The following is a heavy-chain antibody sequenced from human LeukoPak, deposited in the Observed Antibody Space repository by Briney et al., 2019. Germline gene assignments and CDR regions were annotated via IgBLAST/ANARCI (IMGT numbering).Heavy chain of an antibody. CDR1: GFTFSSYSM. V-gene: IGHV4-4*02. CDR2: IFQSGRT. CDR3: ARVPAFYYGDYWTSSNYFDY. D-gene: IGHD4-17*01. Sequence: GSLRLSCAASGFTFSSYSMHWVRQPPGKGLEWIGEIFQSGRTNYNPSLKSRVTISVDKSRNQFSLKLSSVTAADTAVYYCARVPAFYYGDYWTSSNYFDYWGQGTLVTVSS. J-gene: IGHJ4*02.